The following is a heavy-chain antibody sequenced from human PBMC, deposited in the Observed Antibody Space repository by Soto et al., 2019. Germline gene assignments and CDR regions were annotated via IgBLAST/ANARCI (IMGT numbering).Heavy chain of an antibody. CDR2: ISGSGGST. V-gene: IGHV3-23*01. CDR1: GFTFSSYA. CDR3: ANKPYDYIWGSYRAYFDY. J-gene: IGHJ4*02. Sequence: GGSLRLSCAASGFTFSSYAMSWVRQAPGKGLEWVSAISGSGGSTYYADSVKGRFTISRDNSKNTLYLQMNSLRAEDTAVYYCANKPYDYIWGSYRAYFDYWGQGTLVTVSS. D-gene: IGHD3-16*02.